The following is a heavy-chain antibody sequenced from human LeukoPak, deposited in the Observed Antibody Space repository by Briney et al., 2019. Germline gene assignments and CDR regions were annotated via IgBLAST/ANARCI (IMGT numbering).Heavy chain of an antibody. Sequence: GGSLRLSCAASGFTFSSYSINRVRQAPGKGLEWVSSISSSSNYIYYADSVKGRFTISRDNAKNSLYLQMNSLRAEDTAVYYCARSFGDYLGFYYYYGMDVWGQGTTVTVSS. CDR1: GFTFSSYS. CDR2: ISSSSNYI. D-gene: IGHD4-17*01. J-gene: IGHJ6*02. V-gene: IGHV3-21*01. CDR3: ARSFGDYLGFYYYYGMDV.